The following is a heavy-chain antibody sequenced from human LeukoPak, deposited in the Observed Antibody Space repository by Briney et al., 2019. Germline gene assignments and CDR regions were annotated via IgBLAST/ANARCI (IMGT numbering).Heavy chain of an antibody. V-gene: IGHV4-39*01. CDR2: IYYTGST. Sequence: SETLSLTCIVSGGSISSSSYYWGWIRQPPGKGLEWIGSIYYTGSTYYNPSLKSRVTISVDTSKNQFSLKLSSVTAADTAVYYCARHGGYSSSWSRLFDYWGQGTLVTVSS. J-gene: IGHJ4*02. CDR3: ARHGGYSSSWSRLFDY. CDR1: GGSISSSSYY. D-gene: IGHD6-13*01.